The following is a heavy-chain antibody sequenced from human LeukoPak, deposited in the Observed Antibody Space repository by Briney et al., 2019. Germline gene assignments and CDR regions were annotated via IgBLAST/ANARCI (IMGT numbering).Heavy chain of an antibody. V-gene: IGHV3-30*18. D-gene: IGHD6-13*01. J-gene: IGHJ4*02. CDR1: GFTFSSYG. CDR3: AKARLGIAAAGYFDY. Sequence: GGSLRLSCAASGFTFSSYGMHWVRQAPGKGLEWVAVISYDGSNKYYADSVKRRFTISRDNSKHTLYLQMNSLRAEDNAVYYCAKARLGIAAAGYFDYWGQGTLVTVSS. CDR2: ISYDGSNK.